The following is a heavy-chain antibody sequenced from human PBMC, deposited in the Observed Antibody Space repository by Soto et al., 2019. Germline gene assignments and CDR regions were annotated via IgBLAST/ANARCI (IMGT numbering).Heavy chain of an antibody. D-gene: IGHD3-10*01. Sequence: GGSLRLSCAASGFTFSSYSMNWVRQAPGKGLEWVSYISSSSSTIYYADSVKGRFTISRDNAKNSLYLQMNSLRAEDTAVYYCASDPAITMVRGVPHDAFDIWGQGTMVTVSS. V-gene: IGHV3-48*01. CDR3: ASDPAITMVRGVPHDAFDI. CDR1: GFTFSSYS. J-gene: IGHJ3*02. CDR2: ISSSSSTI.